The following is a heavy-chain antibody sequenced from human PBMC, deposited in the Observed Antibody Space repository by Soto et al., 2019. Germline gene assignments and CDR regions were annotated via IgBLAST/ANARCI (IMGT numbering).Heavy chain of an antibody. CDR2: ISAYNGNT. V-gene: IGHV1-18*04. Sequence: GASVKVSCKASGYTFTSYGISWVRQAPGQGLEWMGWISAYNGNTNSAQKLQGRVTMTTDTSTSTAYMELRSLRSDDTAVYYCARDTEGAAAKPFDYWGQGTLVTVSS. J-gene: IGHJ4*02. CDR3: ARDTEGAAAKPFDY. D-gene: IGHD6-13*01. CDR1: GYTFTSYG.